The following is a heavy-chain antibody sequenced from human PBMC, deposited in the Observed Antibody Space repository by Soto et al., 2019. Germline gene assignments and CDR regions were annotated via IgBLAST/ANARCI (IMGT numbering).Heavy chain of an antibody. CDR2: ISYDGTNK. CDR1: GFTFSHYG. J-gene: IGHJ6*02. V-gene: IGHV3-30*18. Sequence: QVQLVESGGGVVQPGRSLRLSCAASGFTFSHYGMHWVRQAPGKGLEWVAVISYDGTNKYYADSVKGQFTISRDNSKNTIYLQMNSLRAEDTAVYDCAKDGGWLPGYYYYGMDVWGQGTTVTVSS. D-gene: IGHD6-19*01. CDR3: AKDGGWLPGYYYYGMDV.